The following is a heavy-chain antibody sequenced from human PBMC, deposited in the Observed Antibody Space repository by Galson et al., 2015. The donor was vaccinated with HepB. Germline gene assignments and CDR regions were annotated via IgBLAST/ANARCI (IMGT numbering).Heavy chain of an antibody. V-gene: IGHV1-24*01. CDR1: GYTLNELS. CDR2: FDPKEGEV. CDR3: VTDRTAILPGEPPLNNRNNIDV. D-gene: IGHD1/OR15-1a*01. Sequence: SVKVSCKVSGYTLNELSIHWVRQAPGKGLEWMGGFDPKEGEVIYAQIFQGRVTMTEDTSTDTAYMEVNSLRSEDTAVYYCVTDRTAILPGEPPLNNRNNIDVWGQGTTVTVSS. J-gene: IGHJ6*02.